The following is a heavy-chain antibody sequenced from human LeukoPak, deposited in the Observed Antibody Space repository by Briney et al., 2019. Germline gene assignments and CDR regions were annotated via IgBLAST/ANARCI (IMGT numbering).Heavy chain of an antibody. V-gene: IGHV1-69*04. Sequence: SVKVSCKASGGTFSSYAISWVRQAPGQGLEWMGRIIPIIGIANYAQKFQGRVTITADKSTSTAYMELSSLRSEDTAVYYCARYNWNDAVYIDYWGQGTLVTVSS. D-gene: IGHD1-20*01. CDR1: GGTFSSYA. J-gene: IGHJ4*02. CDR3: ARYNWNDAVYIDY. CDR2: IIPIIGIA.